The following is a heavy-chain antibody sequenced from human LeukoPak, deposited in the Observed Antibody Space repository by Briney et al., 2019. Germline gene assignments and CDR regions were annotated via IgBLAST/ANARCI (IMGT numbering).Heavy chain of an antibody. D-gene: IGHD6-13*01. CDR1: GHSISSYY. CDR2: IYYSGNT. CDR3: ALYSSSWYVLTH. Sequence: SETLSLTCTVSGHSISSYYWSWLRQPPGKELEWIGCIYYSGNTNYNPSLKSRVTISVDTSKHQFSLKLSSVTAADTAVYYCALYSSSWYVLTHWGQGTLVTVSS. J-gene: IGHJ4*02. V-gene: IGHV4-59*08.